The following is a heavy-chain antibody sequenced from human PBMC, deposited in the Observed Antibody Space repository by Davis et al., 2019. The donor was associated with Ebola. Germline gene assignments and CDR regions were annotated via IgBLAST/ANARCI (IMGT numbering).Heavy chain of an antibody. CDR1: GGSVSSGSYY. D-gene: IGHD2-2*01. Sequence: PSETLSLTCTVSGGSVSSGSYYWSWIRQPPGKGLEWIGYIYYSGSTNYNPSLKSRVTISVDTSKNQFSLKLSSVTAADTAVYYCAREPDIVVVPAAKGGFDPWGQGTLVTVSS. V-gene: IGHV4-61*01. CDR3: AREPDIVVVPAAKGGFDP. CDR2: IYYSGST. J-gene: IGHJ5*02.